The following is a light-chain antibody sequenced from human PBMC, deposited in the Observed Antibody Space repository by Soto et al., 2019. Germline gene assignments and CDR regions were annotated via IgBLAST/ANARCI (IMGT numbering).Light chain of an antibody. CDR3: QPYNNGPPWT. J-gene: IGKJ1*01. Sequence: EIVMTQSPATLSVSPGERATLSCRASQSVSSYLACYQQKPGQAPRLLVYGASTSATGIPGRFSGSGSGTEFTLNISSLQSEDFAFHYCQPYNNGPPWTFGQGTNVEIK. CDR2: GAS. V-gene: IGKV3-15*01. CDR1: QSVSSY.